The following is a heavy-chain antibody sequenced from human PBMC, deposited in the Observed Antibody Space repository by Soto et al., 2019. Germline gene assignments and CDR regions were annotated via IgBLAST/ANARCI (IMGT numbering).Heavy chain of an antibody. CDR3: AREPGYGESDNFSMDV. V-gene: IGHV1-46*01. Sequence: QVQLVQSGAEVMEPGASVKVSCKASGYTFTSYYMHWLRQAPGQGLEWVGFFNPASTGATHAQKFQGRVTMTKDTSASTAYLELSSLSSEDTAIYYCAREPGYGESDNFSMDVWGQGTTVTVSS. J-gene: IGHJ6*02. CDR1: GYTFTSYY. CDR2: FNPASTGA. D-gene: IGHD4-17*01.